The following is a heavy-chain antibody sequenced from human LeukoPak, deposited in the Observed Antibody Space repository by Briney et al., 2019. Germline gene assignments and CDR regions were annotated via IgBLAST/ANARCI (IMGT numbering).Heavy chain of an antibody. CDR1: GFTFSSYS. V-gene: IGHV3-21*01. J-gene: IGHJ4*02. D-gene: IGHD6-19*01. CDR2: ISSSSSYI. Sequence: PGGSLRLSCAASGFTFSSYSMNWVRQAPGKGLEWVSSISSSSSYIYYADSVKGRFTISRDNAKNSLYLQMNSLRAEDTAVYYCARDQMGQWLVRSHDYWGQGTLVTVSS. CDR3: ARDQMGQWLVRSHDY.